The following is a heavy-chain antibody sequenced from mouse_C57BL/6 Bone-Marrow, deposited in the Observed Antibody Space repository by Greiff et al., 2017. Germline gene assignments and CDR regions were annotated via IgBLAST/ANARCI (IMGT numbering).Heavy chain of an antibody. J-gene: IGHJ3*01. CDR1: GYTFTSYW. CDR3: AKGENYGYDQAWFAY. V-gene: IGHV1-69*01. D-gene: IGHD2-2*01. CDR2: IDPSDSYT. Sequence: QVQLKQPGAELVMPGASVKLSCKASGYTFTSYWMHWVKQRPGQGLEWIGEIDPSDSYTNYHQKFKGKSTLTVDKSSSTAYMQLRSLTSEDSAVYYCAKGENYGYDQAWFAYWGQGTLVTVSA.